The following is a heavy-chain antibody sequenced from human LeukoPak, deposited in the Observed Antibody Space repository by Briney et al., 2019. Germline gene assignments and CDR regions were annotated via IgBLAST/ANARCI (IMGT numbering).Heavy chain of an antibody. V-gene: IGHV1-46*01. CDR3: ARGDSSSWYGPLFDY. CDR1: GYTFTSYY. J-gene: IGHJ4*02. Sequence: ASVNVSCKASGYTFTSYYMHWVRQAPGQGLEWMGIINPSGGSTSYAQKLQGRVTMTRDTSTSTVYMELSSLRSEDTAVYYCARGDSSSWYGPLFDYWGQGTLVTVSS. D-gene: IGHD6-13*01. CDR2: INPSGGST.